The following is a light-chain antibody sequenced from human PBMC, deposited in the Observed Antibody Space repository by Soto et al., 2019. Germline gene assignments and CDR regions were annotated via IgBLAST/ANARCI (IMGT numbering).Light chain of an antibody. Sequence: EIVLTQSPATLSLSPGERATLSCRASQSVGTFVAWYQQKPGQAPRLLIYDASNRAAGIPARFSGSGSGTDFTLTISRLEPEDFAVYYCQQCNSWPQWTFGPGTRLEIK. CDR3: QQCNSWPQWT. CDR2: DAS. J-gene: IGKJ5*01. V-gene: IGKV3-11*01. CDR1: QSVGTF.